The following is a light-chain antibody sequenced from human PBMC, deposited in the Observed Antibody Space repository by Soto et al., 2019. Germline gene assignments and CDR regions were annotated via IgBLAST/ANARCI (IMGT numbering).Light chain of an antibody. J-gene: IGKJ4*01. V-gene: IGKV3-11*01. CDR1: QSVSSY. CDR3: QQRSNWPAP. CDR2: DAS. Sequence: EILLPQSPSTRCLYPGEGATLPFRASQSVSSYLAWYQQTNGQAPRILIYDASNRDTGIPARFSGSGSGTDFTLTLSSLEPEDVEVDYCQQRSNWPAPFGGGTKVEIK.